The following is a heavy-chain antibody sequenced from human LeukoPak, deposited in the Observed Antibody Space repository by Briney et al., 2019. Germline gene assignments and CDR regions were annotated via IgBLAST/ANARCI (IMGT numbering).Heavy chain of an antibody. CDR1: GFSFDTFS. Sequence: GGSLRLSCAASGFSFDTFSIHWVRQTPGKGLEWVAVTSNDESNKYYADSVKGRFTVSRDNSRSTLYLQMDSLRPDDTAVYYCARSNVATKWRAYAMDVWGQGTTVTVSS. CDR3: ARSNVATKWRAYAMDV. D-gene: IGHD2-8*01. J-gene: IGHJ6*02. V-gene: IGHV3-30-3*01. CDR2: TSNDESNK.